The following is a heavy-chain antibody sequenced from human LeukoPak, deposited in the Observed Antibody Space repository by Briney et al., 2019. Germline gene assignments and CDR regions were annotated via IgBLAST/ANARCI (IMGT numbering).Heavy chain of an antibody. Sequence: PGRSLRLSCAASGFTFSSYGMHWVRQAPGKGLEWVAVIWYDGSNKYYADSVKGRFTISRDNSKNTLYLQMNSLRAEDTAVYYCARDSYGLGSSGPEYYFDYWGQGTLVTVSS. CDR1: GFTFSSYG. CDR3: ARDSYGLGSSGPEYYFDY. V-gene: IGHV3-33*01. J-gene: IGHJ4*02. CDR2: IWYDGSNK. D-gene: IGHD3-10*01.